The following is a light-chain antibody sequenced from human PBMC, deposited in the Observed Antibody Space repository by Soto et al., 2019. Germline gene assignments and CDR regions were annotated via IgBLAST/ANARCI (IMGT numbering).Light chain of an antibody. Sequence: DIVMTQSPDSLAVSLGERATINCKSSQSVLYSSNNKNYLAWYQQKPGQPPKLLIYWASTRESGVPDRFSGSESGTDFTLTISSLQAEDVAVYYCQQYYSTSTWTFGQGTKV. CDR1: QSVLYSSNNKNY. V-gene: IGKV4-1*01. CDR3: QQYYSTSTWT. J-gene: IGKJ1*01. CDR2: WAS.